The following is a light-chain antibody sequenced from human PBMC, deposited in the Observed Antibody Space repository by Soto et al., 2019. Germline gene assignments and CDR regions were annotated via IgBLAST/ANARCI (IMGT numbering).Light chain of an antibody. CDR1: SSNIGTSYD. J-gene: IGLJ3*02. CDR2: GNS. CDR3: QSYDSSLSGWV. V-gene: IGLV1-40*01. Sequence: QSVLTQPPSVSGAPGQRVTISCTGSSSNIGTSYDIHWYQHLPGTAPKLLIYGNSHRPSGVPDRFSGSKSGTSASLAITGLQAEDEADYYCQSYDSSLSGWVFGGGTKLTVL.